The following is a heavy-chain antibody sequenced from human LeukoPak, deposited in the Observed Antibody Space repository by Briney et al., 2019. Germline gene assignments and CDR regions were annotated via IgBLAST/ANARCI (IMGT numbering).Heavy chain of an antibody. CDR2: IYHSGST. D-gene: IGHD3-10*01. J-gene: IGHJ6*03. V-gene: IGHV4-38-2*02. CDR1: GYSISSGYY. CDR3: ARQRRITMVRGVTYYYYYYMDV. Sequence: SETLSLTCTVPGYSISSGYYWGWIRQPPGKGLEWIGSIYHSGSTNYNPSLKSRVTISVDTSKNQFSLKLSSVTAADTAVYYCARQRRITMVRGVTYYYYYYMDVWGKGTTVTVSS.